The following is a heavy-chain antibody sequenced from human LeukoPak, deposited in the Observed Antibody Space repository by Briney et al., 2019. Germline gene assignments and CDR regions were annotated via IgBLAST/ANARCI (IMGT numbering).Heavy chain of an antibody. D-gene: IGHD6-19*01. Sequence: SVKVSCKASGGTFSSYAISWVRQAPGQGLEWMGRIILIFGTANYAQKFQGRVTITTDESTSTAYMELSSLRSEDTAVYYCARGGVSVADYYFDYWGQGTLVTVSS. CDR2: IILIFGTA. J-gene: IGHJ4*02. CDR1: GGTFSSYA. CDR3: ARGGVSVADYYFDY. V-gene: IGHV1-69*05.